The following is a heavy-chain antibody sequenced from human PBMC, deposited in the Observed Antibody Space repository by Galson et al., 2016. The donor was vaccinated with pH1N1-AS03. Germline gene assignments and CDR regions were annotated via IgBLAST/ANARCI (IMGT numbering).Heavy chain of an antibody. Sequence: SLRLSCAASGFTSSIYAMHWVRQAPGKGLEWVSGVGGVDGSLWYAESVKGRFTVSRDNSKGTLDLQMNSLRADDTAVYYCARGSGSPHWFDPWGQGTLVTVSS. CDR3: ARGSGSPHWFDP. CDR2: VGGVDGSL. D-gene: IGHD3-3*01. CDR1: GFTSSIYA. J-gene: IGHJ5*02. V-gene: IGHV3-23*01.